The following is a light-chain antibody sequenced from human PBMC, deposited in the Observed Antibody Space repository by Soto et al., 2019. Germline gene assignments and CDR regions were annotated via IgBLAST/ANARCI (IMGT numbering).Light chain of an antibody. Sequence: ETVMTQSPATLSVSPGERATLSCWSSQSVSSKLAWYQQKPGQAPRLLIYGASTRATGIPARFSGSGSGTEFTLTISSLQSEDFAVYYCQQYNNWPPITFGQGTRLEI. CDR2: GAS. J-gene: IGKJ5*01. CDR3: QQYNNWPPIT. V-gene: IGKV3D-15*01. CDR1: QSVSSK.